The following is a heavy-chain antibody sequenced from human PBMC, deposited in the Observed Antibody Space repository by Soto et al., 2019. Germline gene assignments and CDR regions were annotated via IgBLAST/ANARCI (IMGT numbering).Heavy chain of an antibody. CDR2: IYHSGST. Sequence: SETLSLTCAVSGGSISSGNWWSWVRQPPGKGLEWIGEIYHSGSTNYNPSLKSRVTISVDKSKNQFSLKLSSVTAADTAVYYCARMYGSGSYLNWFDPWGQGTLVTVSS. V-gene: IGHV4-4*02. CDR3: ARMYGSGSYLNWFDP. CDR1: GGSISSGNW. D-gene: IGHD1-26*01. J-gene: IGHJ5*02.